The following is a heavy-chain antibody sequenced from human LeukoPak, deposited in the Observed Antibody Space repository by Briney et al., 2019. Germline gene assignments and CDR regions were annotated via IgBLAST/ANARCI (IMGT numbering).Heavy chain of an antibody. Sequence: ASVKVSCKASGYTFTSYDINWVRQATGQGLEWMGWMNPNSGNTGYAQKFQGRVTMTRNASISTAYMELSSLRSEDTAVYYCASDWDNVDGFDPWGQGTLVTVSS. V-gene: IGHV1-8*01. CDR2: MNPNSGNT. CDR3: ASDWDNVDGFDP. D-gene: IGHD1/OR15-1a*01. J-gene: IGHJ5*02. CDR1: GYTFTSYD.